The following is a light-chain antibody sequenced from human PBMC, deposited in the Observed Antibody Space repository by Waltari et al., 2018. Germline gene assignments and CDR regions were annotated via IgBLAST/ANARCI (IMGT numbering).Light chain of an antibody. CDR2: GAS. Sequence: EIVLTQSPGTLSLSPGESATLSCRTSQSVTRALAWCQQKPGQAPRLLIYGASNRATGIPDRFSGSGSGTDFSLTISSLEPEDFAVYYCQHYLRLPVTFGQGTKVEVK. CDR1: QSVTRA. V-gene: IGKV3-20*01. CDR3: QHYLRLPVT. J-gene: IGKJ1*01.